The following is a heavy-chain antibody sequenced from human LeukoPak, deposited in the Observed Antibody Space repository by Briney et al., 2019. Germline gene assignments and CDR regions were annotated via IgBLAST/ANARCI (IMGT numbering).Heavy chain of an antibody. D-gene: IGHD3-22*01. CDR3: AKDDAYYYDSSGNPMALGRDV. CDR1: GFTFSSYA. CDR2: ISGSDGST. J-gene: IGHJ6*02. Sequence: GGSLRLSCAASGFTFSSYAMSWVRQAPGKGLEWVSAISGSDGSTYYADSVKGRFTISRDNSKNTLYLQMNSLRAEDTAVYYCAKDDAYYYDSSGNPMALGRDVWGQGTTVTVSS. V-gene: IGHV3-23*01.